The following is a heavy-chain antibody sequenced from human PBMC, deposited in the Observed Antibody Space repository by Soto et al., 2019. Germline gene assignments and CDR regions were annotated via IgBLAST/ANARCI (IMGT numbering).Heavy chain of an antibody. CDR2: ISYDGSNK. J-gene: IGHJ6*02. Sequence: AGGSMRLSCAASGFTFSSYAMHWVRQAPGKELEWVAVISYDGSNKYYADSVKGRFTISRDNSKNTLYLQMNSLRAEDTAVYYCARVGSGSYYKMKYYYYYGMDVWGQGTTVTVSS. V-gene: IGHV3-30-3*01. D-gene: IGHD3-10*01. CDR1: GFTFSSYA. CDR3: ARVGSGSYYKMKYYYYYGMDV.